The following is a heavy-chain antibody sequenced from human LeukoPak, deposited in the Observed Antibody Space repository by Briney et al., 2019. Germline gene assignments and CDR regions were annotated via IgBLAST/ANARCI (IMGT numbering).Heavy chain of an antibody. CDR2: ISSSSNTI. CDR3: AREGYCSGGTCGFFDP. Sequence: GGSLRLSCADSGFTFSSYSMNWVRQAPGKGLEWILYISSSSNTIYYADSVKGRFTISRDNGKSSLYLQMNSLRDEDTAVYYCAREGYCSGGTCGFFDPWGQGTLVTVSS. J-gene: IGHJ5*02. CDR1: GFTFSSYS. V-gene: IGHV3-48*02. D-gene: IGHD2-15*01.